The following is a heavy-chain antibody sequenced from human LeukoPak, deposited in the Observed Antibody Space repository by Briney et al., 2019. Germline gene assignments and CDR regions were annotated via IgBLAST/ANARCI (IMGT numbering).Heavy chain of an antibody. J-gene: IGHJ2*01. D-gene: IGHD2-21*02. Sequence: SGTLSLTCAVTGGSISSSNWWSWVRQPPGKGLEWTGEINHSGSTNYNPSLKSRITISVDTSKNQFSLKLSSVTAADTAMYYCARASCGDYPKAWYFDLWGRGTLVTVSS. CDR2: INHSGST. CDR1: GGSISSSNW. CDR3: ARASCGDYPKAWYFDL. V-gene: IGHV4-4*02.